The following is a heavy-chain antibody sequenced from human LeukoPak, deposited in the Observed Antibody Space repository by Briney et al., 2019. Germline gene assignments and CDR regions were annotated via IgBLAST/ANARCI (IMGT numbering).Heavy chain of an antibody. Sequence: PSETLSLTCTVSGGSISSGSYYWSWIRQPAGKGLEWIGRIYTSGSTNYNPSLKSRVTISVDTSKNQFSLKLSSVTAADTAVYYCARDATRVDYDFWSADNQGYYYYYMDVWGKGTTVTVSS. D-gene: IGHD3-3*01. CDR2: IYTSGST. CDR3: ARDATRVDYDFWSADNQGYYYYYMDV. V-gene: IGHV4-61*02. CDR1: GGSISSGSYY. J-gene: IGHJ6*03.